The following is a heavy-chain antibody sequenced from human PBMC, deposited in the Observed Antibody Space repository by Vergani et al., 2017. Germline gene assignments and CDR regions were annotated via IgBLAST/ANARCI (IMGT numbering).Heavy chain of an antibody. CDR2: IQFDGSNQ. J-gene: IGHJ4*02. D-gene: IGHD2-21*02. V-gene: IGHV3-30*02. Sequence: QVQLVESGGGVVQRGGSLRLSCATSGFTLSNYDMQWIRQGPGKGLEFVAFIQFDGSNQYYADSVKGRFTLSRDFYKNTLYLQMNSLRTDDTALYYCAKYLRDSTDGLPDSWGPGTLVIVSS. CDR3: AKYLRDSTDGLPDS. CDR1: GFTLSNYD.